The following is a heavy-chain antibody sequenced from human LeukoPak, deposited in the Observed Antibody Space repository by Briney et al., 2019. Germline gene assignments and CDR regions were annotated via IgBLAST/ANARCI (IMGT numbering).Heavy chain of an antibody. V-gene: IGHV4-61*08. Sequence: SQTLSLTCTVSGGSISSGDYYWSWIRQPPGKGLEWIGYIYYSGNTNYNPSLKSRVTISVDTSKNQFSLKVSSVTAADTAVYYCATARAAAVDQNWFDPWGQGTLVTVSS. CDR2: IYYSGNT. CDR1: GGSISSGDYY. CDR3: ATARAAAVDQNWFDP. D-gene: IGHD6-13*01. J-gene: IGHJ5*02.